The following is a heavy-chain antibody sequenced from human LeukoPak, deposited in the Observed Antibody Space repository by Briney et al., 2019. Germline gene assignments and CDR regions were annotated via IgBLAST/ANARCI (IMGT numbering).Heavy chain of an antibody. D-gene: IGHD4-17*01. CDR2: ITGSGATT. CDR3: GKDPNGDYIGAFDF. J-gene: IGHJ3*01. CDR1: GFSFSNYA. V-gene: IGHV3-23*01. Sequence: PGGSLRLSCAASGFSFSNYALVWVRQAPGKGLEWVSAITGSGATTYYADAVKGRFTISRDNSKNTLYLHMNRLRGEDTAVYYCGKDPNGDYIGAFDFWGQGTLVFVSS.